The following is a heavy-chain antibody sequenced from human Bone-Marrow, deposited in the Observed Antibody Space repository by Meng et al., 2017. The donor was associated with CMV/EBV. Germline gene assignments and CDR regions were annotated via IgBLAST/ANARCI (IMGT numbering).Heavy chain of an antibody. CDR1: GFTFSDYY. J-gene: IGHJ4*02. V-gene: IGHV3-11*04. Sequence: GESLKISCAASGFTFSDYYMSWIRQAPGKGLEWVSYISSSGSTIYYADSVKGRFTISRDNAKNSLYLQMNSLRAEDTAVYYCAKDLGYYDIIGWGQGTLVTVSS. CDR3: AKDLGYYDIIG. CDR2: ISSSGSTI. D-gene: IGHD3-9*01.